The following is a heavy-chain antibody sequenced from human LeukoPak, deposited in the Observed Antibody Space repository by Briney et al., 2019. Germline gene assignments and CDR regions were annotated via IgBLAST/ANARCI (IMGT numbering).Heavy chain of an antibody. CDR2: ISSSSSYI. J-gene: IGHJ4*02. D-gene: IGHD6-19*01. V-gene: IGHV3-21*01. CDR3: ARFYFPEENDRAWYEAH. Sequence: PGGSLRLSCAASGFTFSSYSMNWVRQAPGKGLEWVSSISSSSSYIYYADSVKGRFTISRDNAMNTAFLQMKSLRADDTGTYYCARFYFPEENDRAWYEAHWGQGVLVTVS. CDR1: GFTFSSYS.